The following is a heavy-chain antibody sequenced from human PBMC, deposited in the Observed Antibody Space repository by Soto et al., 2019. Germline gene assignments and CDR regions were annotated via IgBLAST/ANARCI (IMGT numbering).Heavy chain of an antibody. Sequence: QVQLVQSRAEVKKPGASVKVSCKASGYTFTSYYMHWVRQAPGQGLEWMGIINPSGGSTSYAQKFQGRVTMTRDTSTSTVYMELSSLRSEDTAVYYCARYYYDSSGYYDGYYYGMDVWGQGTTVTVSS. J-gene: IGHJ6*02. CDR1: GYTFTSYY. V-gene: IGHV1-46*01. D-gene: IGHD3-22*01. CDR3: ARYYYDSSGYYDGYYYGMDV. CDR2: INPSGGST.